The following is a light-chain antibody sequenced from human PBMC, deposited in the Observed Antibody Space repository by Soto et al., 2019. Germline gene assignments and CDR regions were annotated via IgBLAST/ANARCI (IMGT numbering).Light chain of an antibody. V-gene: IGLV1-44*01. Sequence: QSVLTQPPSVSWAPGQRVTISCTGSSSNIGTYRINGYQHLPGAAPTLLISSDNPRSSGVPAPFSASKSGASASLAISGLQSEDEAYFYCAAWDDSMNGGVFGTGTKVTVL. CDR3: AAWDDSMNGGV. J-gene: IGLJ1*01. CDR2: SDN. CDR1: SSNIGTYR.